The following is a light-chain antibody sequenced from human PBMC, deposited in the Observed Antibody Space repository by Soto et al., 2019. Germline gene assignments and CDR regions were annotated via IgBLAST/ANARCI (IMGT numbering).Light chain of an antibody. Sequence: QSVLTQSTSASASLGASVKLTCTLSSGHSSYAIAWHQQQPEKGPRYLMKLNSDGSHSKGDGIPDRFSGSSSGAERYLTISSLKSEDEADYYCQTWGTGIRVVFGGGTQLTVL. V-gene: IGLV4-69*01. CDR3: QTWGTGIRVV. CDR2: LNSDGSH. CDR1: SGHSSYA. J-gene: IGLJ2*01.